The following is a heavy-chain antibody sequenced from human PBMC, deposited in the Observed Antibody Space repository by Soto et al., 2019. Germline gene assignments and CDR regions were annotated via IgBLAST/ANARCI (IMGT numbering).Heavy chain of an antibody. J-gene: IGHJ5*02. CDR3: ATVEGGQLEEGGERYSSSWYDWFDP. V-gene: IGHV1-24*01. D-gene: IGHD6-13*01. Sequence: ASVKVSCKVSGYTLTELSMHWVRRAPGKGLEWMGGFDPEDGETIYAQKFQGRGTMTEDTATDTAYVELSSLRSEDTAVYYCATVEGGQLEEGGERYSSSWYDWFDPWGQGTLVTVSS. CDR2: FDPEDGET. CDR1: GYTLTELS.